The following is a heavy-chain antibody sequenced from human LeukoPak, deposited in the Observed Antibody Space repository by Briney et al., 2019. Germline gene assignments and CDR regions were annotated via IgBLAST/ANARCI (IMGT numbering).Heavy chain of an antibody. Sequence: GGSLRLSCAASGFTFSSYDMSWVRQAPGKGLEWVSLIDSGGITFYADSVKGRFTISRDNPKNTLYLQMNSLRAEDTAMYYCGRPGYSSGWLDNWGQGTLVTVSS. D-gene: IGHD6-19*01. V-gene: IGHV3-53*01. CDR1: GFTFSSYD. CDR2: IDSGGIT. J-gene: IGHJ4*02. CDR3: GRPGYSSGWLDN.